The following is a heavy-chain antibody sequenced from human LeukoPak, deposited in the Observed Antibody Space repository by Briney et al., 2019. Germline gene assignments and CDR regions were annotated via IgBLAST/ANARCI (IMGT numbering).Heavy chain of an antibody. J-gene: IGHJ4*02. CDR3: ASGIGTTDDY. CDR2: IYTTGST. CDR1: GGSISSDY. D-gene: IGHD1-1*01. V-gene: IGHV4-4*07. Sequence: PSETLSLTCTVSGGSISSDYWSWLRQPAGKGLEWIGRIYTTGSTNYSPSLKSRVTMSVDTSKNQFSLKLSSVTAADTAVYYCASGIGTTDDYWGQGTLVTVSS.